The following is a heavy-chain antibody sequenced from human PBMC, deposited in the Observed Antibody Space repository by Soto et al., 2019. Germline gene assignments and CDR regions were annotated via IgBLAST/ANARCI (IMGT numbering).Heavy chain of an antibody. CDR2: ISWNSGSI. Sequence: VQLVESGGGLVQPGRSLRLSCAASGFTFDDYAMHWVRQAPGKGLEWVSGISWNSGSIGYADSVKGRFTISRDNAKNSLYLQMNSLRAEDTALYYCAKARDIAAAGMCFDYWGQGTLVTVSS. CDR3: AKARDIAAAGMCFDY. J-gene: IGHJ4*02. CDR1: GFTFDDYA. D-gene: IGHD6-13*01. V-gene: IGHV3-9*01.